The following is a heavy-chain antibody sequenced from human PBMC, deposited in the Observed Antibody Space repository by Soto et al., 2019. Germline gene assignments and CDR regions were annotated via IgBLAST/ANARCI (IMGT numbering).Heavy chain of an antibody. D-gene: IGHD2-21*02. J-gene: IGHJ4*02. V-gene: IGHV5-51*01. CDR1: GYSFTSYW. CDR3: ARRARLAYCGGDCYPGFDY. CDR2: IYPGDSDT. Sequence: GESLKISCKGSGYSFTSYWIGWVRQMPGKGLEWMGIIYPGDSDTRYSPSFQGQVTISADKSISTAYLQWSSLKASDTAMYYCARRARLAYCGGDCYPGFDYWGQGTLVTVSS.